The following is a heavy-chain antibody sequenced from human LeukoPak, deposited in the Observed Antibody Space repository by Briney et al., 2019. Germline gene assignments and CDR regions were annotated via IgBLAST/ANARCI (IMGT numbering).Heavy chain of an antibody. D-gene: IGHD3-10*01. J-gene: IGHJ4*02. V-gene: IGHV4-39*01. CDR1: GGSISSSSYY. CDR2: IYYSGST. CDR3: ARGLRYGSGSFRFFDFDY. Sequence: SETLSLTCTVSGGSISSSSYYWGWIRQPPGKGLEWIGSIYYSGSTYYNPSLKSRVTISVDTSKNQFSLKLSSVTAADTAVYYCARGLRYGSGSFRFFDFDYWGQGTLVTVSS.